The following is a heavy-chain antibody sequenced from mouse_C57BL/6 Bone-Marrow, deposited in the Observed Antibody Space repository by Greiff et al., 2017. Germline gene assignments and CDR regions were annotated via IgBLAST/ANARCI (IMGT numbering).Heavy chain of an antibody. Sequence: VQVVESGAELARPGASVKLSCKASGYTFTSYGISWVKQRTGQGLEWIGEIYPRSGNTYYNEKFKGRATLTADKSSSTAYLELRSLTSEDSAVDSGANYYGFSAMDYWGQGTTVTVSS. D-gene: IGHD1-1*02. V-gene: IGHV1-81*01. CDR2: IYPRSGNT. J-gene: IGHJ4*01. CDR3: ANYYGFSAMDY. CDR1: GYTFTSYG.